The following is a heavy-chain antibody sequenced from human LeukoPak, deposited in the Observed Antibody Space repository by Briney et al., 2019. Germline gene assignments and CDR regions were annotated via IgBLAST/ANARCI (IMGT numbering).Heavy chain of an antibody. D-gene: IGHD3-9*01. CDR2: IWYDGSNK. CDR1: GFTFSSYG. V-gene: IGHV3-33*06. CDR3: AKSSWRYYDILTADY. J-gene: IGHJ4*02. Sequence: PGGSLRLSCAASGFTFSSYGMHWVRQAPGKGLEWVAVIWYDGSNKYYADSVKGRFTISRDNSKNTLYLQMNSLRAEDTAVYYRAKSSWRYYDILTADYWGQGTLVTVSS.